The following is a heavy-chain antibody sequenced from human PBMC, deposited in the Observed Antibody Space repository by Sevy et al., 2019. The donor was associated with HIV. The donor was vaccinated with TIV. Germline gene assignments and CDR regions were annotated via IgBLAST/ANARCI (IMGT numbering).Heavy chain of an antibody. CDR1: GFTFSNYW. CDR3: GRAMDV. Sequence: GGSLRLSCAVSGFTFSNYWMHWVRQAPGKGLEWVANIKQDGSEKYYVDSVKGRFSISRDNAKNLVYLQMNSLRPEDTAVYYCGRAMDVWGQGTTVTVSS. CDR2: IKQDGSEK. J-gene: IGHJ6*02. V-gene: IGHV3-7*01.